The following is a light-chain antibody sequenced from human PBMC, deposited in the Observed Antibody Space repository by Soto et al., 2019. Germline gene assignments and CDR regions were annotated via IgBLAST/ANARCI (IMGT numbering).Light chain of an antibody. Sequence: IVLTQSPGPLSLSPGERATLSCRASQSVSSSFLAWYQQKPGQAPRLLIFGASSRATGIPDRFSGRGSGTDVTLTISRLEAEDFAVYYCQQYGTSPPTFGQGTKGEIK. CDR3: QQYGTSPPT. CDR1: QSVSSSF. J-gene: IGKJ1*01. V-gene: IGKV3-20*01. CDR2: GAS.